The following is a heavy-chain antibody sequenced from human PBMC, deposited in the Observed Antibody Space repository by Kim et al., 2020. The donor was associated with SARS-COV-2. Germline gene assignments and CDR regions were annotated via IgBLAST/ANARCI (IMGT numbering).Heavy chain of an antibody. J-gene: IGHJ6*03. Sequence: VKGRFTISRDNAKNSLYLQMSSLRAEDTAVYYCAREVSGYDPNYYYYMDVWGKGTTVTVSS. V-gene: IGHV3-21*01. CDR3: AREVSGYDPNYYYYMDV. D-gene: IGHD5-12*01.